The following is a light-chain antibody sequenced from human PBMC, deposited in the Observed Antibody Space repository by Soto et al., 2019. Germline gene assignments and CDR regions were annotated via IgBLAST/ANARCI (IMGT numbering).Light chain of an antibody. Sequence: IVLTQSPGTLSSAPGERATLSCRASQSVSSNYLAWYQQKPGQAPSLLIYGASSRATGIPDRFSGSGSGTDFTLTISRLQPEDFAVYYCQQYYSSPLTFGGGTKVEIK. J-gene: IGKJ4*01. CDR1: QSVSSNY. V-gene: IGKV3-20*01. CDR2: GAS. CDR3: QQYYSSPLT.